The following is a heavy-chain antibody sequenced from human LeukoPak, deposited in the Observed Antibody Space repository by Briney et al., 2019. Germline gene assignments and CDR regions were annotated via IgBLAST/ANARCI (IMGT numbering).Heavy chain of an antibody. CDR1: GGSISSGGYY. D-gene: IGHD2-15*01. V-gene: IGHV4-30-2*01. Sequence: PSETLSLTCTVSGGSISSGGYYWSWIRQPPGKGLEWIGYIYHSGSTYYNPSLKSRVTISVDRSKNQFSLKLSSVTAADTAVYYCAREFTSSLGYCSGGTCYPLYYFDYWGQGTLVTVSS. CDR2: IYHSGST. CDR3: AREFTSSLGYCSGGTCYPLYYFDY. J-gene: IGHJ4*02.